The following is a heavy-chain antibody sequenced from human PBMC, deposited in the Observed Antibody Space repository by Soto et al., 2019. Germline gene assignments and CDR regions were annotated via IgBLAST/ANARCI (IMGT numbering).Heavy chain of an antibody. J-gene: IGHJ4*02. CDR3: ARGDCSGDNCYGPYYFDY. CDR1: GYTFPDYY. V-gene: IGHV1-2*04. D-gene: IGHD2-15*01. Sequence: QVQLVQSGAEVKKPGASVRVSCKASGYTFPDYYIHWVRQAPGQGLECMGWINPHSGVTNYAQKFQHWVSMTRDTSTRTAYMDLSSLRSGDTAIYYCARGDCSGDNCYGPYYFDYWGQGTLVSVSS. CDR2: INPHSGVT.